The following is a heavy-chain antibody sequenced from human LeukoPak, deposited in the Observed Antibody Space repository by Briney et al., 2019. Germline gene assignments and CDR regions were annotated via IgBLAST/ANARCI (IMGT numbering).Heavy chain of an antibody. CDR3: ARVGPKRLPRTLYCSSTSCYNSWFDP. D-gene: IGHD2-2*02. CDR1: GGSFSGYY. CDR2: INHSGST. V-gene: IGHV4-34*01. Sequence: SETLSLTCAVYGGSFSGYYWSWIRQPPGKGLEWIGEINHSGSTNYNPSLKSRVTISVDTSKNQFSLKLSSVTAADTAVYYCARVGPKRLPRTLYCSSTSCYNSWFDPWGQGTLVTVSS. J-gene: IGHJ5*02.